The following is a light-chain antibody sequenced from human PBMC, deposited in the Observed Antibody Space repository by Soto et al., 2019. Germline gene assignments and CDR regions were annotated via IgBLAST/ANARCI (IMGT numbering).Light chain of an antibody. J-gene: IGLJ3*02. CDR3: CSYAGSNTWV. V-gene: IGLV2-23*02. CDR1: SSDVGSYKL. CDR2: EVT. Sequence: QSVLTQPASVSESPGQSITISCSGTSSDVGSYKLVSWYQQHPGKAPKLMISEVTKRPSGISTRFSGSKSGNTASLTISGLQPEDESDYYCCSYAGSNTWVFGGGTKLTVL.